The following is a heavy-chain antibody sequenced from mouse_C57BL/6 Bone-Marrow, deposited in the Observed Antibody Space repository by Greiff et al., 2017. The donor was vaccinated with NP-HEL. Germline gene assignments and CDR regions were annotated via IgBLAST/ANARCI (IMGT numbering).Heavy chain of an antibody. V-gene: IGHV1-39*01. J-gene: IGHJ2*01. D-gene: IGHD1-1*01. CDR1: GYSFTDYN. CDR2: INPNYGTT. Sequence: EVKLQESGPELVKPGASVKISCKASGYSFTDYNMNWVKQSNGKSLEWIGVINPNYGTTSYNQKFKGKATLTVDQSSSTAYMQLNSLTSEDSAVYYCARTYYGSSGLFFDYWGQGTTLTVSS. CDR3: ARTYYGSSGLFFDY.